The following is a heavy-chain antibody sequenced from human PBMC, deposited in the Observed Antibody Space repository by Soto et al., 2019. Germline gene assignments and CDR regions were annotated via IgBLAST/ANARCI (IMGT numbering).Heavy chain of an antibody. CDR1: GGSFSGYY. V-gene: IGHV4-34*01. CDR2: INHSGST. Sequence: SETLSLTCAVYGGSFSGYYWSWIRQPPGKGLEWIGEINHSGSTNYNPSLKSRVTISVDTSKNQFPLKLSSVTAEDTAVYYCARDGNWRLDYWGQGVLVTVSS. D-gene: IGHD1-1*01. CDR3: ARDGNWRLDY. J-gene: IGHJ4*02.